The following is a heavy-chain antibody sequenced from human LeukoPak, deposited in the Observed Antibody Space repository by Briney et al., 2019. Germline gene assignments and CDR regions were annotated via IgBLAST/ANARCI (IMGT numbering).Heavy chain of an antibody. CDR3: ASREESSGIDY. Sequence: GGSLRLSCAASGFTLSDYYMSWIRQAPGKGLEWVSHISSSGSTIYYADSVKGRFTISRDNAKNSLYLQMNSLRAEDTAVYYCASREESSGIDYWGQGTLVTVSS. CDR2: ISSSGSTI. CDR1: GFTLSDYY. V-gene: IGHV3-11*01. J-gene: IGHJ4*02. D-gene: IGHD6-19*01.